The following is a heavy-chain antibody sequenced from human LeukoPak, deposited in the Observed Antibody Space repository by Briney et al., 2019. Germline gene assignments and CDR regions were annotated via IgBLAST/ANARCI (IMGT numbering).Heavy chain of an antibody. CDR2: IYYSGST. Sequence: PSETLSPTCTVSGYAISSGYYWGWIRRTPGKGLEWIGYIYYSGSTNYNPSLKSRVTISVDTSKNQFSLKLSSVTAADAAVYYCARDKGSYGSGNWFDPWGQGTLVTVSS. CDR1: GYAISSGYY. J-gene: IGHJ5*02. CDR3: ARDKGSYGSGNWFDP. V-gene: IGHV4-38-2*02. D-gene: IGHD3-10*01.